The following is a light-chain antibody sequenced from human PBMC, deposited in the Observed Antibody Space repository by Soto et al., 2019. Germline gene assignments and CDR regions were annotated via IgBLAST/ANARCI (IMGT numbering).Light chain of an antibody. Sequence: IQLTQSPSSLSASVGDRVTITYRASQTITTYLNWYQHKPGKAPKLLIYAAISLQSGVPSRLSGSGSGTDFTLTISSLQPEDFATYYCQQTYSTPHTFGQGTKVDIK. CDR3: QQTYSTPHT. CDR2: AAI. J-gene: IGKJ2*01. CDR1: QTITTY. V-gene: IGKV1-39*01.